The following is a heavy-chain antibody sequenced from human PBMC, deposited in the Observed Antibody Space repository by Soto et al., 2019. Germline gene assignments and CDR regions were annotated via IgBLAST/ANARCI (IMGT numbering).Heavy chain of an antibody. CDR1: GCTFSSYA. CDR3: AKRSSSSTFDY. Sequence: EVQLLEYGGGLVQPGESLRLSCAASGCTFSSYAMSWVRQAPGKGLEWVSVISGSDDSTYYSDSVKGRFTLSRDNSKNTLYLQMNSLRAEDTAVYYCAKRSSSSTFDYWGQGTLVTFSS. V-gene: IGHV3-23*01. D-gene: IGHD6-6*01. J-gene: IGHJ4*02. CDR2: ISGSDDST.